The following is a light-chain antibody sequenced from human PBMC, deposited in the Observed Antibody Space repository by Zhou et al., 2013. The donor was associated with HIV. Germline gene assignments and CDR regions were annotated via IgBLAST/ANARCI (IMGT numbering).Light chain of an antibody. J-gene: IGKJ2*01. CDR3: QQSYSTPYT. Sequence: DIQMTQSPSSLSASVGDRVTITCQASQDISNYLNWYQHKPGKAPKLLIYDASNLETGVPPRFSGSGSGTDFTLTISSLQPEDFATYYCQQSYSTPYTFGQGTKLDIK. CDR1: QDISNY. CDR2: DAS. V-gene: IGKV1-39*01.